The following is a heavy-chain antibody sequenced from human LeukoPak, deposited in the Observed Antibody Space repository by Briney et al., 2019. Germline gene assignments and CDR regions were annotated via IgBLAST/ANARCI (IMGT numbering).Heavy chain of an antibody. D-gene: IGHD3-22*01. V-gene: IGHV4-59*08. CDR2: IYYSGST. CDR3: ARHFTYYYDSSGYPRDALDI. Sequence: PSETLSLTCTVSGGSISGYYWSWIRQSPGKGLVWIGYIYYSGSTNYNPSLKSRVTISIDVSRNQFSLNLSSVTAADTALYYCARHFTYYYDSSGYPRDALDIWGQGTTVTVSS. J-gene: IGHJ3*02. CDR1: GGSISGYY.